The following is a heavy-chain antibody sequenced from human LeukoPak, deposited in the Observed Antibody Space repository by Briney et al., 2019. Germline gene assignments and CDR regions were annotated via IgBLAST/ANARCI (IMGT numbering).Heavy chain of an antibody. Sequence: PGGSLRLSCAASGFTFSIYGMHWVRQAPGRGLEWVAFIRYDGSNQFYADSVKGRFTISRDSSKNTLYMQMNSLRVENTAIYYCAKDFGSMVRGMDVWGKGTTVTISS. CDR1: GFTFSIYG. D-gene: IGHD3-10*01. V-gene: IGHV3-30*02. CDR2: IRYDGSNQ. J-gene: IGHJ6*03. CDR3: AKDFGSMVRGMDV.